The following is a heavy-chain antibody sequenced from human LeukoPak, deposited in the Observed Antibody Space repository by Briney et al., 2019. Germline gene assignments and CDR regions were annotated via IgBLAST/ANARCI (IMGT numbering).Heavy chain of an antibody. D-gene: IGHD3-3*01. CDR1: GFTFSGSG. J-gene: IGHJ4*02. Sequence: PGGSLRLSCAASGFTFSGSGMHWVRQAPGKGLERGTFIRYDGSNKYYTDSVKGRFAISRDNSKNTLYLQMDSLRAEDTAVYYCARDYDFWSGYYSPTRGYFGYWGQGTLVTVSS. V-gene: IGHV3-30*02. CDR2: IRYDGSNK. CDR3: ARDYDFWSGYYSPTRGYFGY.